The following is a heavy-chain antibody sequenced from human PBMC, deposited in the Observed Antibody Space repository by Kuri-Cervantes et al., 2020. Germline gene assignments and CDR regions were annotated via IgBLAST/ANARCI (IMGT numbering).Heavy chain of an antibody. J-gene: IGHJ4*02. D-gene: IGHD1-26*01. CDR3: ARGALVGAIYYDE. Sequence: ASVKVSCKASGYTFTSYYMHWVRQAPGQGLEWMGWINPNSGGTNYAQKFQGRVTMTRDTSISTAYMELSRLRSDDTAVYYCARGALVGAIYYDEWGQGTLVTVSS. CDR1: GYTFTSYY. CDR2: INPNSGGT. V-gene: IGHV1-2*02.